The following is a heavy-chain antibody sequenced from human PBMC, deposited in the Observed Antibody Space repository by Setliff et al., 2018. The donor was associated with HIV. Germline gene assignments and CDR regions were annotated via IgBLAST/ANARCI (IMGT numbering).Heavy chain of an antibody. D-gene: IGHD2-8*02. CDR3: ARQDHSSVNTGSLYAFDV. J-gene: IGHJ3*01. CDR2: IEPSSGGT. Sequence: ASVKVSCKASGYTFTDFHMHWVRQAPGHELQLMGRIEPSSGGTNYIQKFQGRVTITRDTSIYTVYMELTGLTSDDTAVYYCARQDHSSVNTGSLYAFDVWGQGTMVTVSS. CDR1: GYTFTDFH. V-gene: IGHV1-2*06.